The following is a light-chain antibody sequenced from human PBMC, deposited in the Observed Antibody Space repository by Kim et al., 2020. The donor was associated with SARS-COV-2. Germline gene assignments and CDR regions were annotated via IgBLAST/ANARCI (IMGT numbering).Light chain of an antibody. Sequence: PASNSCRSSQSLVYSDGNTYLHWFLQRPGQSPRRLIYKRSDRESGGPDRFSGSGSGTDCTLKISRVEAEDVGVYYCMQTIHWPGTFGQGTKVDSK. J-gene: IGKJ1*01. CDR2: KRS. CDR3: MQTIHWPGT. V-gene: IGKV2-30*01. CDR1: QSLVYSDGNTY.